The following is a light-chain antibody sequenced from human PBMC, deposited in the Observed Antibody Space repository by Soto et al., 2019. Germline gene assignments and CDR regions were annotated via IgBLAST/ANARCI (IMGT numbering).Light chain of an antibody. Sequence: QSALTQPPSASGSPGQSVTISCTGTSNDVGDYNYVSWYQQHPGKAPKLMIYEVSKRPSGVPGRFSGSKSGNTASLTVSGLQDEDEDDYYCSSYAGSSTLYVFGTGTKVTVL. V-gene: IGLV2-8*01. J-gene: IGLJ1*01. CDR3: SSYAGSSTLYV. CDR2: EVS. CDR1: SNDVGDYNY.